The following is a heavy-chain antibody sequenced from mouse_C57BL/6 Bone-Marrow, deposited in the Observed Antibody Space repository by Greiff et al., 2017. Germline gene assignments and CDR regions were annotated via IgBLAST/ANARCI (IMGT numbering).Heavy chain of an antibody. J-gene: IGHJ3*01. D-gene: IGHD1-1*01. Sequence: VQLQQSGAELARPGASVKLSCKASGYTFTSYGMHWVKQRPGQGLEWIGEIYPTSGNTYYNEKFKGKATLTADKSSSTAYMELRSLTSEDSAVYSCARSDYDGSSVWFAYWGQGTLVTVSA. CDR3: ARSDYDGSSVWFAY. CDR1: GYTFTSYG. V-gene: IGHV1-81*01. CDR2: IYPTSGNT.